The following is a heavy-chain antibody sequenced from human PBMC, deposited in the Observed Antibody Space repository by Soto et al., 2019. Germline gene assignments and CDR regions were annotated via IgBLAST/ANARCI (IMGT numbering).Heavy chain of an antibody. CDR3: ARLAGYYDSSGYYYYYYGMDV. V-gene: IGHV5-51*01. Sequence: PGESLKISCKGSGYSFTSYWIGWVRQMPGKGLEWMGIIYPGDPDTRYSPSFQGQVTISADKSISTAYLQWSSLKASDTAMYYCARLAGYYDSSGYYYYYYGMDVWGQGTTVTVSS. D-gene: IGHD3-22*01. CDR2: IYPGDPDT. CDR1: GYSFTSYW. J-gene: IGHJ6*02.